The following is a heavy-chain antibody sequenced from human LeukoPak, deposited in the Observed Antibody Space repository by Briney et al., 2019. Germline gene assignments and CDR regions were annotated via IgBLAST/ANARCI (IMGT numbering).Heavy chain of an antibody. D-gene: IGHD3-10*01. J-gene: IGHJ4*02. CDR3: ATLLNYYGSGSYYNPFDY. CDR2: IYPGDSDT. V-gene: IGHV5-51*01. CDR1: GYSFTSYW. Sequence: GESLKISCNGSGYSFTSYWIGWVRQVPGKGLEWMGIIYPGDSDTRYSPSFQGQVTISADKSISTAYLQWSSLKASDTAMYYCATLLNYYGSGSYYNPFDYWGQGTLVTVSS.